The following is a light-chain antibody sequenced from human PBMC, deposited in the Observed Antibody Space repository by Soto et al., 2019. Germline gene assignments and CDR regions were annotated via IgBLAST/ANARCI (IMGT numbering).Light chain of an antibody. CDR2: DAS. CDR3: QQRSNWLS. Sequence: EIGLTQSPATLSLSPGERATLSCRASQSVSSYLAWYQQKPGQAPRLLIYDASNRATGIPARFSGSGSGTDFTLTISSLAPEDFAVYACQQRSNWLSFGGGTKVEIK. J-gene: IGKJ4*01. CDR1: QSVSSY. V-gene: IGKV3-11*01.